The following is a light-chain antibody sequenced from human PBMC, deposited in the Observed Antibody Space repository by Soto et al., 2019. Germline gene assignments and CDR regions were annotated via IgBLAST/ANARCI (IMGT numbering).Light chain of an antibody. CDR3: QQFSSYPLT. Sequence: VLTQSPGTLSLYTGERATLSCRASQTVRNNYLAWYQQKPGQAPRLLIYDASSRATGIPDRFSGGGSGTDFTLTISRLEPEDFAVYYCQQFSSYPLTFGQGTRLEIK. CDR2: DAS. CDR1: QTVRNNY. J-gene: IGKJ5*01. V-gene: IGKV3-20*01.